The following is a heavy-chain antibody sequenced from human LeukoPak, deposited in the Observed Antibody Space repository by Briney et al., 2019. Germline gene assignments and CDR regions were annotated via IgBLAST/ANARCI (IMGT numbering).Heavy chain of an antibody. J-gene: IGHJ4*02. CDR1: GYTFTGYY. V-gene: IGHV1-2*02. Sequence: ASVKVSCKASGYTFTGYYMHWVRQAPGQGLEWMGWINPNSGGTNYAQKFQGRVTMTRDTSISTVYMELSSLRSEDTAVYYCARVGYCSSTSCPGNYWGQGTLVTVSS. D-gene: IGHD2-2*01. CDR3: ARVGYCSSTSCPGNY. CDR2: INPNSGGT.